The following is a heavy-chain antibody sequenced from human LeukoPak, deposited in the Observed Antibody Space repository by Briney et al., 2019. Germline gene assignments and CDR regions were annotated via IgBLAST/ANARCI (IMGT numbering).Heavy chain of an antibody. CDR2: FNWNGGST. J-gene: IGHJ6*03. Sequence: PGGSLRLSCAPSGFTSADYGMSWVRQAPGNGMEWVSGFNWNGGSTGYADSGKGRFTISRENAKSSLYLQMNSLRAEDTALYYCARAGWLQFRYYYMDVWGKGTTVTVSS. D-gene: IGHD5-24*01. CDR1: GFTSADYG. V-gene: IGHV3-20*04. CDR3: ARAGWLQFRYYYMDV.